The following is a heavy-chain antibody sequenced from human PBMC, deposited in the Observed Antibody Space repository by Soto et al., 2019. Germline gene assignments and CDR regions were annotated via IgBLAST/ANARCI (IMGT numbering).Heavy chain of an antibody. CDR2: ISGRGIST. V-gene: IGHV3-23*01. Sequence: EAQLLESGGGLVQPGGSLRLSCAASGFTFSTYPMSWVHQAPGKGLEWVSGISGRGISTYYTDSVKGRFTSSRNNSKNTVFLQMNGLRDDDTAVYYWVKLAVMTASYYFIDMDVWGQGATVTVSS. CDR3: VKLAVMTASYYFIDMDV. D-gene: IGHD6-19*01. CDR1: GFTFSTYP. J-gene: IGHJ6*02.